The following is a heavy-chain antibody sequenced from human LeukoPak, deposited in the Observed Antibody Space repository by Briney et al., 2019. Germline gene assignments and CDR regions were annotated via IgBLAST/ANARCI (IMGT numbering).Heavy chain of an antibody. CDR2: ISGGGETT. J-gene: IGHJ4*02. D-gene: IGHD6-19*01. V-gene: IGHV3-23*01. Sequence: GDSLRHSCATSGFDFGGACGMGWVRQAPEKGLEWVSTISGGGETTHYADSVKGRLTISRDNARNTLYLQIDRLRPEDTAIYYCVREAGCGWPLDYWGRGTLVTVSS. CDR1: GFDFGGACG. CDR3: VREAGCGWPLDY.